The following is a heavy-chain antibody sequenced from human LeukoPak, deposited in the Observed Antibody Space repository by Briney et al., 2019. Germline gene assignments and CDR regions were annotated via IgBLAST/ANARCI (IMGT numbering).Heavy chain of an antibody. V-gene: IGHV3-33*06. Sequence: PGGSLRLSCVASGFTFSSYAMRWVRQAPGKGLEWVAVIRYDGSNKKYADSVKGRFTISRDNSKNTLYLQMNSLSPEDTAVYYCAKRGSLWDLDYWGQGTLVTVSS. CDR2: IRYDGSNK. CDR1: GFTFSSYA. J-gene: IGHJ4*02. D-gene: IGHD1-26*01. CDR3: AKRGSLWDLDY.